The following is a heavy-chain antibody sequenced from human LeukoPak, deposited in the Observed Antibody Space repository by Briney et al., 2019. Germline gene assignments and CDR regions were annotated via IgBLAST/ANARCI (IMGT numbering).Heavy chain of an antibody. Sequence: ASVKVSCKASGYTFTSYYMHWVRQAPGQGLEWMGWMNPNSGNTGHAQKFQDRVTMTRNTSISTAYMELSSLRSEDTAVYYCARGDSSGQHYWGQGTLVTVSS. J-gene: IGHJ4*02. CDR1: GYTFTSYY. CDR3: ARGDSSGQHY. CDR2: MNPNSGNT. D-gene: IGHD3-22*01. V-gene: IGHV1-8*02.